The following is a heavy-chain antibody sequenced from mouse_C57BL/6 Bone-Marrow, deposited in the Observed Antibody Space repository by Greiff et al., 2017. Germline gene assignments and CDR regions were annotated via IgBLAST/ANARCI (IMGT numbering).Heavy chain of an antibody. CDR2: IDPEDGEI. V-gene: IGHV14-2*01. Sequence: LLQSGAELVKPGASVKLSCTASGFNIKDYDMYWVKQRTEQSLEWIGRIDPEDGEIKYAPKVKGKAPISIDKSSNTAYLQLSSLTTEDTAVXYFAMPTVVATDYGGQGTTRTGAS. J-gene: IGHJ2*01. D-gene: IGHD1-1*01. CDR3: AMPTVVATDY. CDR1: GFNIKDYD.